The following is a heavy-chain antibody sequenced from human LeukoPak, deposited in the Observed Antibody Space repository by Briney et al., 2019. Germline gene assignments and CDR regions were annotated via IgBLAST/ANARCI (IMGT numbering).Heavy chain of an antibody. V-gene: IGHV3-30*18. J-gene: IGHJ4*02. CDR3: ANGACSSSSCRGSIAGRPAGY. CDR1: GFTFSSYC. CDR2: ISYEGSNK. D-gene: IGHD2-2*01. Sequence: GGSLRLSCAASGFTFSSYCMHWVRQAPGKGLEWAAVISYEGSNKYYADSVKGRFTISRDNSKNTLYLQMNSLRAEDTAVYYCANGACSSSSCRGSIAGRPAGYWGQGTLVTVSS.